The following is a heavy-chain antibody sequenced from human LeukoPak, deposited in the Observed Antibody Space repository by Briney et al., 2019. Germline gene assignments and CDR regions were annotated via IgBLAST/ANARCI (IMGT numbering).Heavy chain of an antibody. Sequence: GRSLRLSFATSGFTFRNYIMHSVRQAPGKGLEWVAFIRYDGSNKYYADSVKGRFTISRDNSKNTLYLQMNSLRAEDTAVYYCAKDLAVTNTFDYWGQGTLVTVSS. CDR3: AKDLAVTNTFDY. CDR2: IRYDGSNK. V-gene: IGHV3-30*02. CDR1: GFTFRNYI. D-gene: IGHD4-17*01. J-gene: IGHJ4*02.